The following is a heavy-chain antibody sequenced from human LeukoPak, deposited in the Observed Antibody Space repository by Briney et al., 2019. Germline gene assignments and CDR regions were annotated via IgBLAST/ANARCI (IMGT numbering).Heavy chain of an antibody. CDR3: AKPRSDYYYSAFDY. CDR1: GFTFSDYS. V-gene: IGHV3-48*01. J-gene: IGHJ4*02. Sequence: GGSLRLSCAASGFTFSDYSMNWVRQAPGKGLEWISYIGIDSGNTNYADSVKGRFTISGDKAKNSLYLQMNSLRVEGTAVYYCAKPRSDYYYSAFDYWGQGTLVTVSS. D-gene: IGHD3-22*01. CDR2: IGIDSGNT.